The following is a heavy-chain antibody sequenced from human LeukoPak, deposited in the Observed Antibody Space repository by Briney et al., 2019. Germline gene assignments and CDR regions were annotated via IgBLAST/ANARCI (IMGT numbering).Heavy chain of an antibody. CDR2: MNPNSGNT. CDR3: IRMITYGDY. Sequence: ASVKVSCKASGYSFTSCEINWVRQATGQGLEWMGWMNPNSGNTGYAQKFQGRVTMTRDTSTNTAFMELSGLRAEDTAVYYCIRMITYGDYCGQGTLVTVSS. V-gene: IGHV1-8*01. D-gene: IGHD3-16*01. CDR1: GYSFTSCE. J-gene: IGHJ4*02.